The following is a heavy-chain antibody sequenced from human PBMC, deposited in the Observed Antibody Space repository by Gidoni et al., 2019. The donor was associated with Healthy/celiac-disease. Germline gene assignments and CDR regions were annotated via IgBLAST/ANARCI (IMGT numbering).Heavy chain of an antibody. D-gene: IGHD3-10*01. CDR1: GYTLTALS. J-gene: IGHJ4*02. CDR2: FDPEDGET. V-gene: IGHV1-24*01. CDR3: ATADYYGSGSYSAFDY. Sequence: QVQLVQSGAEVKKPGASVKVSCKVSGYTLTALSMHWVRQAPGKGLEWMGGFDPEDGETIYAQKFQGRVTMTEDTSTDTAYMELSSLRSEDTAVYYCATADYYGSGSYSAFDYWGQGTLVTVSS.